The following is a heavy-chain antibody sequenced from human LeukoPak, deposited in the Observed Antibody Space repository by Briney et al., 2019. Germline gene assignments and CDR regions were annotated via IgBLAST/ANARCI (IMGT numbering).Heavy chain of an antibody. Sequence: PGRSLTLSCAASGYTFSRHGIHWVRQAPGKGLEWVAVVWYDGRNRDYADSVKGRFTISKDNSNNMVFLQMDRLRAEDTAVYYCAKARDGYNLRYWGQGTLVTVSS. V-gene: IGHV3-33*06. D-gene: IGHD5-24*01. CDR3: AKARDGYNLRY. CDR2: VWYDGRNR. CDR1: GYTFSRHG. J-gene: IGHJ4*02.